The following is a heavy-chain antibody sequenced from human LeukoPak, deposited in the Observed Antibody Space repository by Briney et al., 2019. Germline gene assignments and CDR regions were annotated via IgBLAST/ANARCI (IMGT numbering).Heavy chain of an antibody. CDR1: GGSFSGYY. D-gene: IGHD3-10*01. CDR2: INHSGST. CDR3: ARSRGVKDY. V-gene: IGHV4-34*01. Sequence: SETLSLTCAVYGGSFSGYYWSWIRRPPGKGLEWIGEINHSGSTNYNPSLKSRVTISVDTSKNQFSLKLSSVTAADTAVYYCARSRGVKDYWGQGTLVTVSS. J-gene: IGHJ4*02.